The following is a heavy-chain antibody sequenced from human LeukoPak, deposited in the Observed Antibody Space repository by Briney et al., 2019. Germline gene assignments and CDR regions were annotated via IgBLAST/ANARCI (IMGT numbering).Heavy chain of an antibody. CDR1: GFTFSSYV. CDR2: ISGSATTT. Sequence: GGSLRLSCAASGFTFSSYVMTWVRQAPGKGLEWVSSISGSATTTYHADPVRGRFTISRDNSKNTLYLQMNSLRAEDTAVYYCASRSGSKQTWGPGALVTVSS. J-gene: IGHJ5*02. V-gene: IGHV3-23*01. D-gene: IGHD1-26*01. CDR3: ASRSGSKQT.